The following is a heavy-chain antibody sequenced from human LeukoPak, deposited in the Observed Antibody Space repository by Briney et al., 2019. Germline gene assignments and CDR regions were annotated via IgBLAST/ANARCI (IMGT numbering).Heavy chain of an antibody. Sequence: GGSLRLSCAASGFTFSSYAMSWVRQAAGKGLEWVASMKGDGSVKHFLDSVEGRFTISRDNAKNSLYLQMNSLRAEDTAIYYCARWDAYYTGGIGYSGDFAFDFWGQGTLVTVSS. J-gene: IGHJ3*01. CDR1: GFTFSSYA. V-gene: IGHV3-7*01. CDR2: MKGDGSVK. D-gene: IGHD2-8*02. CDR3: ARWDAYYTGGIGYSGDFAFDF.